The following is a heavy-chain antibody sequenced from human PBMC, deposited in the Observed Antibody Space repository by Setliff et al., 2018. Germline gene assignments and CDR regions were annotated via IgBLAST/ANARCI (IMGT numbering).Heavy chain of an antibody. J-gene: IGHJ6*03. CDR2: IYYSGST. CDR1: GGSISSGTYC. CDR3: ARGDYFFYYMDV. V-gene: IGHV4-31*03. Sequence: SETLSLTCTVSGGSISSGTYCWTWIRQHPGKGLEWIGYIYYSGSTYYNPSFNNRVSISRDTSKNQFSLKLNSVTAADTAVYYCARGDYFFYYMDVWGKGTTVTVSS.